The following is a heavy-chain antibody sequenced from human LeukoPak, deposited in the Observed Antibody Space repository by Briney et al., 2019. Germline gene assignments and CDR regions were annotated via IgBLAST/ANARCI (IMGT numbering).Heavy chain of an antibody. D-gene: IGHD3-3*01. V-gene: IGHV1-2*02. CDR2: INSNSGDT. Sequence: ASVKVSCKASGYSFTGYYMHWVRQAPGQGLEWMGWINSNSGDTSYAQKFQGRVTMTRDTSISTAYMELSRLRSDDTAVYYCARGGDYDFWSGYYTRYYGMDVWGQGTTVTVSS. CDR1: GYSFTGYY. CDR3: ARGGDYDFWSGYYTRYYGMDV. J-gene: IGHJ6*02.